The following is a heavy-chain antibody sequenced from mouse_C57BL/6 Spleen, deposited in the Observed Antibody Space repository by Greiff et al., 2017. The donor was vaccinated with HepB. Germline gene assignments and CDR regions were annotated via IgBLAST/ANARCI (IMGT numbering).Heavy chain of an antibody. CDR2: INPSSGYT. J-gene: IGHJ3*01. D-gene: IGHD2-4*01. V-gene: IGHV1-4*01. Sequence: VQLVESGAELARPGASVKMSCKASGYTFTSYTMHWVKQRPGQGLEWIGYINPSSGYTKYNQKFKDKATLTADKSSSTAYMQLSSLTSEDSAVYYCARSGDYDGFAYWGQGTLVTVSA. CDR1: GYTFTSYT. CDR3: ARSGDYDGFAY.